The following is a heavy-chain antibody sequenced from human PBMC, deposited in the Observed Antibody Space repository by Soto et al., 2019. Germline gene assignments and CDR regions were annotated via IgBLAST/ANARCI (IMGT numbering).Heavy chain of an antibody. CDR3: ARGFDLQYGMDV. Sequence: DVQLVESGGGLVQRGGSLRLSCAASGLSLSTYSLNWVRQAPRKGLAWVSYISGSSDTIYYADSVKGRFTISRDNSTNSLYLQMNSLRDDDTAVYFCARGFDLQYGMDVWGQGTTVTVSS. CDR2: ISGSSDTI. J-gene: IGHJ6*02. V-gene: IGHV3-48*02. D-gene: IGHD3-10*01. CDR1: GLSLSTYS.